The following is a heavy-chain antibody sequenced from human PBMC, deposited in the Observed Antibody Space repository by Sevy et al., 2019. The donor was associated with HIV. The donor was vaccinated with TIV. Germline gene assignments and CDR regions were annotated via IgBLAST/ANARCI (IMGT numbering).Heavy chain of an antibody. V-gene: IGHV3-48*02. D-gene: IGHD4-17*01. CDR1: GFTFSSYS. Sequence: GGSLRLSCAASGFTFSSYSMNWVRQAPGKGLEWVSYISSSSSTIYYADSVKGRFTISRDNAKNSLYLQMNSLRDEDTAVYYCARDDDYGDDGTGFDYWGQGTLVTVSS. CDR2: ISSSSSTI. J-gene: IGHJ4*02. CDR3: ARDDDYGDDGTGFDY.